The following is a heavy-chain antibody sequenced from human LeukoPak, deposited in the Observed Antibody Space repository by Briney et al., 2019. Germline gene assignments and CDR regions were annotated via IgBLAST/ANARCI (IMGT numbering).Heavy chain of an antibody. Sequence: GGSLRLSCAASGFTFSDYYMSWNRQAPGKGLEWVSYISSSGSAIYYADSVKGRFTISRDNAKNSLYLQMNSLRAEDTAVYYCATHIDRGIAFFDYWGQGTLVTVSS. CDR2: ISSSGSAI. V-gene: IGHV3-11*01. J-gene: IGHJ4*02. CDR1: GFTFSDYY. CDR3: ATHIDRGIAFFDY. D-gene: IGHD6-13*01.